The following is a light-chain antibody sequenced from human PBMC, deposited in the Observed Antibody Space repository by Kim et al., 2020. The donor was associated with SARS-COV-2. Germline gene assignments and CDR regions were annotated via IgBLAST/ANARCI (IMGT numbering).Light chain of an antibody. CDR2: YDS. J-gene: IGLJ3*02. Sequence: PGKTARITCGGNNMGSKSVHWYQQKPGQAPVLVIYYDSDRPSGIPERFSGSNSGNTATLTISRVEAGDEADYYCQVWDSRSDHPVFGGGTQLTVL. CDR1: NMGSKS. V-gene: IGLV3-21*04. CDR3: QVWDSRSDHPV.